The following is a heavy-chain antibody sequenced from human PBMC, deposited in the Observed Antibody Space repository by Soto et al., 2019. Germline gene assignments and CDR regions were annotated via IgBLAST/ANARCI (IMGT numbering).Heavy chain of an antibody. D-gene: IGHD4-17*01. CDR2: INHSGST. J-gene: IGHJ6*02. V-gene: IGHV4-34*01. CDR1: CGSFSGYY. Sequence: SETLSLTCAVYCGSFSGYYWSWIRQPPGKGLEWIGEINHSGSTNYNPSLKSRVTISVDTSKNQSSLKLSSVTAADTAVYYCARVGSYGDYEYYYYYGVDVWGQGTTVTVSS. CDR3: ARVGSYGDYEYYYYYGVDV.